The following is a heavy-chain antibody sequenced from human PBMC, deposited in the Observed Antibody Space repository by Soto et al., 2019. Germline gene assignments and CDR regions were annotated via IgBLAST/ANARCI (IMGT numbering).Heavy chain of an antibody. J-gene: IGHJ4*02. CDR2: IYYTGST. CDR1: GGSITSGGYY. V-gene: IGHV4-31*03. CDR3: ARDLGGSPQRLFDY. D-gene: IGHD3-22*01. Sequence: SETLSLTCSVSGGSITSGGYYWTWIRQQPGKGLEWIGYIYYTGSTYYNSSLKGRVTISVDTSKNQFSLKLNSVTAADTAVYYCARDLGGSPQRLFDYWGQGTLVTVSS.